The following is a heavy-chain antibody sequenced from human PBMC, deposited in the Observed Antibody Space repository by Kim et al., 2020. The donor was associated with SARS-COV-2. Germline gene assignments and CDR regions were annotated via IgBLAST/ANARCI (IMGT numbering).Heavy chain of an antibody. D-gene: IGHD3-10*01. V-gene: IGHV4-30-2*01. Sequence: HPSLNTRGTISGDRAKNQFSLKLSSVTAADTAVYYCARGYGSGSPYGMDVWGQGTTVTVSS. J-gene: IGHJ6*02. CDR3: ARGYGSGSPYGMDV.